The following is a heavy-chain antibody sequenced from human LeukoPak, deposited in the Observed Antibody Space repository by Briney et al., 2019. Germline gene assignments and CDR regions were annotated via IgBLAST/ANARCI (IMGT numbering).Heavy chain of an antibody. CDR1: GDSISSYY. D-gene: IGHD3-10*01. Sequence: SETLSLTCTVSGDSISSYYWSWIRQPPGKGLEWIAYVSDGGSTNYNNYNPSLKGRVSISADTSKNQFSLDLFTVTAADTAVYYCARHLVYGSGTQPYFDSWGQGTLVTVST. CDR2: VSDGGSTNYN. V-gene: IGHV4-59*08. CDR3: ARHLVYGSGTQPYFDS. J-gene: IGHJ4*02.